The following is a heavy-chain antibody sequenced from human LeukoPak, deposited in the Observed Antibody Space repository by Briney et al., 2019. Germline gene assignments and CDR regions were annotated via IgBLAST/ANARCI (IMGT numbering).Heavy chain of an antibody. D-gene: IGHD4-17*01. CDR1: GGSISSYY. CDR2: IYYSGST. Sequence: SETLSLTCTVSGGSISSYYWSWIRQPPGKGLEWMGYIYYSGSTNYNPSLKSRVTISVDTSKNQFSLKLSSVTAADTAVYYCARDKGDYAPLDAFDLWGQGTMVTVSS. CDR3: ARDKGDYAPLDAFDL. J-gene: IGHJ3*01. V-gene: IGHV4-59*01.